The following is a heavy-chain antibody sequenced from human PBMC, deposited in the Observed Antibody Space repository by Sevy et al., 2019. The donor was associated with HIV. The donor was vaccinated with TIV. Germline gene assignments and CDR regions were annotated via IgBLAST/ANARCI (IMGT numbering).Heavy chain of an antibody. V-gene: IGHV1-2*02. J-gene: IGHJ5*02. CDR3: AKERVYCSGGTCKPGGWFDP. CDR1: GYTFTGYY. CDR2: INPNSGGT. Sequence: ASVKVSCKASGYTFTGYYMHWVRQAPGQGLEWMGWINPNSGGTKYAQKFQGRVTMTRDTSISTAYMELSRLRSDDTAVYYCAKERVYCSGGTCKPGGWFDPWGQGTLVTASS. D-gene: IGHD2-15*01.